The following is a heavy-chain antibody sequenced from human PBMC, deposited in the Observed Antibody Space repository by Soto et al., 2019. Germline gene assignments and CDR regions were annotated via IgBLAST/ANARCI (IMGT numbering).Heavy chain of an antibody. V-gene: IGHV1-46*01. D-gene: IGHD2-15*01. CDR3: GRDRADCSGGNCWRSVEDT. J-gene: IGHJ5*02. CDR1: GYTFTSYY. CDR2: IDPSGGGT. Sequence: QVQLVQSGAEVKKPGASVKVSCKASGYTFTSYYMHWVRQAPGQGLEWMGIIDPSGGGTSYAQKFQGRLTVPRDTSTSTVDMELSSRRSEDTAVYYCGRDRADCSGGNCWRSVEDTWGQGTLVTVSS.